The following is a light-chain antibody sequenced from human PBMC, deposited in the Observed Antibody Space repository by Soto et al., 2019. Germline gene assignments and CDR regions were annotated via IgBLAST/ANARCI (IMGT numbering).Light chain of an antibody. V-gene: IGKV1-5*03. J-gene: IGKJ1*01. CDR3: QQYNSYPWT. Sequence: IQMTHSPSTLSGSIRDTVTITCRASQSVSRWLICYQQKLGKAPKVPIYKASSLESGVPSRFSGSGSGTEFTLTISSLQADDFATYCCQQYNSYPWTFGQGTKVDIK. CDR1: QSVSRW. CDR2: KAS.